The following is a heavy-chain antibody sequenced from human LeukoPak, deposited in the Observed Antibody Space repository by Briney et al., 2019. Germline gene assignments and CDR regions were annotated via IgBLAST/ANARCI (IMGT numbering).Heavy chain of an antibody. CDR2: IKQDGSER. V-gene: IGHV3-7*01. CDR3: AREREVGGGVMAF. J-gene: IGHJ4*02. D-gene: IGHD3-16*01. Sequence: TGGSLRLSCAASGFTFRSHWMNWVRQTPGKGLEWVANIKQDGSERYYVDSVKGRFTISRGNAKNSLYLQMNSLRAEDTAVYYCAREREVGGGVMAFWGQGTLVTVSS. CDR1: GFTFRSHW.